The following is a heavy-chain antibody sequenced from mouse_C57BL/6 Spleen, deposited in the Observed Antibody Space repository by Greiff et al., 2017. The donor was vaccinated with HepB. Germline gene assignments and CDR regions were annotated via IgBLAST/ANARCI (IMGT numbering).Heavy chain of an antibody. CDR3: AREGADYYGSSYGAMDY. V-gene: IGHV3-6*01. CDR2: ISYDGSN. J-gene: IGHJ4*01. D-gene: IGHD1-1*01. CDR1: GYSITSGYY. Sequence: EVKLMESGPGLVKPSQSLSLTCSVTGYSITSGYYWNWIRQFPGNKLEWMGYISYDGSNNYNPSLKNRISITRDTSKNQFFLKLNSVTTEDTATYYCAREGADYYGSSYGAMDYWGQGTSVTVSS.